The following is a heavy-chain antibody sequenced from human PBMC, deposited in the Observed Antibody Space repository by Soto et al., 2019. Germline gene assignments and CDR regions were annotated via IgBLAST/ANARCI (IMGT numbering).Heavy chain of an antibody. J-gene: IGHJ4*02. CDR3: ARQGSYDYWRGYPVDH. D-gene: IGHD3-3*01. V-gene: IGHV3-11*01. CDR1: GFTFSDYF. Sequence: QVQLVESGGGLVQPGGSLRLSCAASGFTFSDYFMNWIRQAPGKGLEWISYIDSSGSSVYYADSVKGRFTISRDSANNSLFLQMDSLRAEDTAIYYCARQGSYDYWRGYPVDHWGQGTLVTVSS. CDR2: IDSSGSSV.